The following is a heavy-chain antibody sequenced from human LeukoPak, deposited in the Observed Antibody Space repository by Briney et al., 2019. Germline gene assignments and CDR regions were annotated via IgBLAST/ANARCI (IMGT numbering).Heavy chain of an antibody. V-gene: IGHV4-39*07. CDR2: ISYSGST. D-gene: IGHD3-10*01. J-gene: IGHJ5*02. CDR3: ARAILLWFGELSSLYFDP. CDR1: GGSISSSVYY. Sequence: SETLSLTCTVSGGSISSSVYYWGWIRQPPGKGLEWIGSISYSGSTYYNPSLKSRVTISVDTSKNQFSLKLSSVTAADTAVYYCARAILLWFGELSSLYFDPWGQGTLVTVSS.